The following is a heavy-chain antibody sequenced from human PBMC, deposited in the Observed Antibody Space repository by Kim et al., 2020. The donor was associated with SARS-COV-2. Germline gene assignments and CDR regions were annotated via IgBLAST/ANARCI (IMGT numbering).Heavy chain of an antibody. CDR1: GFTFSSYA. D-gene: IGHD2-2*01. Sequence: GGSLRLSCAASGFTFSSYAMHWVRQAPGKGLEWVAVISYDGSNKYYVDSVKGRFTISRDNSKNTLYLQMNSLRAEDTAVYYCARDSYCSSTSCYLDYYGMDVWGQGTTVTVSS. V-gene: IGHV3-30-3*01. CDR2: ISYDGSNK. J-gene: IGHJ6*02. CDR3: ARDSYCSSTSCYLDYYGMDV.